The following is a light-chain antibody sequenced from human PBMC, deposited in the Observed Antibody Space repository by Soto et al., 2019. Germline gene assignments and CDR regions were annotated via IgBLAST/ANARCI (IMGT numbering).Light chain of an antibody. V-gene: IGKV2D-29*02. J-gene: IGKJ5*01. CDR1: QSLLHITGETF. Sequence: DVVMTQTPLSLSVAPGQPASISCMSSQSLLHITGETFLFWYLQKPGQSPQLLIYEVSTRVSGVPDRFSGSGSGTDFTLEISRVETDDVGIYYCMQSTQLPPTFGQGTRLGIE. CDR2: EVS. CDR3: MQSTQLPPT.